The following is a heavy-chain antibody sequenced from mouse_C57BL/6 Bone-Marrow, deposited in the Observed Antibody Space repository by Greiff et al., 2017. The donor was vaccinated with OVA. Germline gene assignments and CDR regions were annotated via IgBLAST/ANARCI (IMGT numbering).Heavy chain of an antibody. CDR2: IYPGSGST. CDR1: GYTFTSYW. V-gene: IGHV1-55*01. J-gene: IGHJ1*03. CDR3: ARSGYYWYFDV. D-gene: IGHD2-2*01. Sequence: QVQLKQPGAELVKPGASVKMSCKASGYTFTSYWITWVKQRPGQGLAWIGDIYPGSGSTNYNEKFKSKATLPVDTSSSTAYMQLSSLTSEDSAVYYCARSGYYWYFDVWGTGTTVTVSS.